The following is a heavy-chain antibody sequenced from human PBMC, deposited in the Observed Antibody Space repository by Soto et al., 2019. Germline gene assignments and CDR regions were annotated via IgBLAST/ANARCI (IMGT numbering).Heavy chain of an antibody. Sequence: GGSLRLSCAASGFTFRNYGMNWVRQAPGKGLEWVSYIGIGSSTTYYADSVKGRFTISRDNAKNSLYLQMNSLRPEDTALYYCAKDLFTGTYFDFWGQGTLVTVSS. CDR3: AKDLFTGTYFDF. CDR2: IGIGSSTT. V-gene: IGHV3-48*01. D-gene: IGHD4-4*01. J-gene: IGHJ4*02. CDR1: GFTFRNYG.